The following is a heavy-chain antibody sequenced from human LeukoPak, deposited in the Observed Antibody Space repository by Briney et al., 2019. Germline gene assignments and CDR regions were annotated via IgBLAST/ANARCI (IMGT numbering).Heavy chain of an antibody. V-gene: IGHV1-69*06. D-gene: IGHD1-26*01. CDR1: GGTFSSYA. CDR2: IIPIFGTA. Sequence: ASVKVSCKASGGTFSSYAISWVRQAPGQGLEWMGGIIPIFGTANYAQKFLGRVTITADKSTSTAYMELSSLRSEDTAVYYCARDPEVGYYFDYWGQGTLVTVSS. J-gene: IGHJ4*02. CDR3: ARDPEVGYYFDY.